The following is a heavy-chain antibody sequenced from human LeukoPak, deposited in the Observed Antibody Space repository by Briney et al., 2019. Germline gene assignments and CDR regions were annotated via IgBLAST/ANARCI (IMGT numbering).Heavy chain of an antibody. Sequence: PSETLSLTCAVYGGSFSGYYWSWIRQPPGKGLEWIGEINHSGSTNYNPSLKSRVTISVDTSKNQFSLKLSSMTAADTAVYYCARGDHYCSGGSCYHGVLDYWGQGTLVTVSS. CDR3: ARGDHYCSGGSCYHGVLDY. CDR1: GGSFSGYY. CDR2: INHSGST. V-gene: IGHV4-34*01. D-gene: IGHD2-15*01. J-gene: IGHJ4*02.